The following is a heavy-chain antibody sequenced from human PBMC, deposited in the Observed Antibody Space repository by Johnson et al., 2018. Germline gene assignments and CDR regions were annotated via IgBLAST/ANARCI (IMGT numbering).Heavy chain of an antibody. Sequence: VQLVQSGGGLVQPGGSLRLSCAASGFTFSSYAMSWVRQAPGKGLEWVSAISGSGGSTYYADSVTGRFTISRDNSKNTLYLQMNSLRAEDTAVYYCEKDLVVYAIPPTDDAFDIWGQGTMVTVSS. CDR1: GFTFSSYA. CDR2: ISGSGGST. D-gene: IGHD2-8*01. CDR3: EKDLVVYAIPPTDDAFDI. V-gene: IGHV3-23*04. J-gene: IGHJ3*02.